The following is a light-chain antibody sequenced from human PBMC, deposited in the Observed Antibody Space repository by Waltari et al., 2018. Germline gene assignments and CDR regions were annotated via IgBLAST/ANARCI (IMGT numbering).Light chain of an antibody. Sequence: QNVVTQEPSLTVSPGGTNTLTCASSTGAVTRSSFPNWFQQKRGQAPRPLIYSTSTKYSWTPARFSGSLLGGKAALTLSGVQPEDEADYYCLLYYGHSQLVFGGGTRLTVL. CDR1: TGAVTRSSF. CDR3: LLYYGHSQLV. V-gene: IGLV7-43*01. J-gene: IGLJ2*01. CDR2: STS.